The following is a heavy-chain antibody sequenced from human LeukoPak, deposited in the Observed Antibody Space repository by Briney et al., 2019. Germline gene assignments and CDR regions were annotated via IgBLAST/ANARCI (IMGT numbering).Heavy chain of an antibody. J-gene: IGHJ5*02. CDR2: IYYSGST. V-gene: IGHV4-59*01. Sequence: SETLSLTCTVSGGSISSYYWSGIRQPPGKGLEWIGYIYYSGSTNYNPSLKSRVTISVDTSKNQFSLKLSSVTAADTAVYYCARAIAARYNWFDPWGQGTLVTVSS. CDR1: GGSISSYY. D-gene: IGHD6-6*01. CDR3: ARAIAARYNWFDP.